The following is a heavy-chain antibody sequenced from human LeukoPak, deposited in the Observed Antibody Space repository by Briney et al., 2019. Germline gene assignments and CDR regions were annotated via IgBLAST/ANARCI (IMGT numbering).Heavy chain of an antibody. J-gene: IGHJ4*02. CDR2: MNPNSGNT. CDR3: ARGGYSGYDDFDY. V-gene: IGHV1-8*01. D-gene: IGHD5-12*01. CDR1: GYTFTIYD. Sequence: ASVTVSFTASGYTFTIYDINWVRQATGQGHEWMGWMNPNSGNTGYAQKFQGRGTMTRNTSISTAYMELSSLRSEDTAVYYCARGGYSGYDDFDYWGQGTPVTVSS.